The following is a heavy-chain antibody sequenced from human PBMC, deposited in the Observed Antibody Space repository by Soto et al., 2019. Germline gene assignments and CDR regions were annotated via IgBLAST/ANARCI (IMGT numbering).Heavy chain of an antibody. CDR2: MNPNSGNT. CDR1: GYTFTSYD. J-gene: IGHJ4*02. V-gene: IGHV1-8*01. Sequence: GASVKVSCKASGYTFTSYDTNWVRQATGQGLEWMGWMNPNSGNTGYAQKFQGRVTMTRNTSISTAYMELSSLRSEDTAVYYCARGVIVVVPAAHPLDYWGQGTLVTVSS. CDR3: ARGVIVVVPAAHPLDY. D-gene: IGHD2-2*01.